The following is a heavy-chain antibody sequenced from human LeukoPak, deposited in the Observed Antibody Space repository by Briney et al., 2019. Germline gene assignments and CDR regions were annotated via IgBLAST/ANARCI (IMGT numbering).Heavy chain of an antibody. CDR1: GFTFSSYS. J-gene: IGHJ4*02. CDR3: AKNQEGSMVRGVPFDY. V-gene: IGHV3-21*04. CDR2: ISSSSSYI. Sequence: GGSLRLSCAASGFTFSSYSMNWVRQAPGKGLEWVSSISSSSSYIHYADSVKCRFTISRDNSKNTLYLQMNSLRAEDTAVYYCAKNQEGSMVRGVPFDYWGQGTLVTVSS. D-gene: IGHD3-10*01.